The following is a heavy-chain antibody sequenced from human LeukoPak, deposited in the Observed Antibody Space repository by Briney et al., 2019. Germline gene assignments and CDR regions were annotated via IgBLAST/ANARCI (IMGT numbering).Heavy chain of an antibody. CDR1: GDSVSSNSAA. J-gene: IGHJ4*02. CDR2: TYCRSKWYN. CDR3: ARGTYSSFDY. V-gene: IGHV6-1*01. Sequence: SQTLSLTCAISGDSVSSNSAAWNWIRQSPSKGLEWLGRTYCRSKWYNEYAVSMKSRITINPDTSKNQFSLQLNSVTPEDTAVYYCARGTYSSFDYWGQGTLVTVSS. D-gene: IGHD6-19*01.